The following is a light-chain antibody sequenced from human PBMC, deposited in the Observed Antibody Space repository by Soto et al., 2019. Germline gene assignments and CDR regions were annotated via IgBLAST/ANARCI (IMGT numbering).Light chain of an antibody. V-gene: IGKV3-20*01. CDR1: QSVSSY. CDR3: QLYGRSPLIT. J-gene: IGKJ5*01. CDR2: GAS. Sequence: EIVLTQSPATLSLSPGERATLSCRASQSVSSYLAWYQQKPGQAPRLLIYGASSRATGIPDRFSGSGSGAAFTLTISRLEPEDLAVYYCQLYGRSPLITFGQGTRLEIK.